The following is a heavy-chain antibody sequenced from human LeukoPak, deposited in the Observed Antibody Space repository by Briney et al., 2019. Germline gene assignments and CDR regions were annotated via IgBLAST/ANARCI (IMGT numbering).Heavy chain of an antibody. J-gene: IGHJ3*02. D-gene: IGHD3-16*02. CDR3: ARVSRRELSYDAFDI. CDR1: GFTVSSNY. V-gene: IGHV3-53*05. CDR2: IYSGGFT. Sequence: GGSLRLSCAASGFTVSSNYMSWVRQAPGKGLEWVSVIYSGGFTYYSDSVKGRFTISRDNSKNMVYFRMNSLRAEDTAVYYCARVSRRELSYDAFDIWGQGTMVTVSS.